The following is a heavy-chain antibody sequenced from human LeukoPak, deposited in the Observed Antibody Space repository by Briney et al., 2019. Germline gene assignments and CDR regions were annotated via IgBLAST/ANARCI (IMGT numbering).Heavy chain of an antibody. V-gene: IGHV3-48*03. D-gene: IGHD2-2*01. CDR3: YQLLLYGFDY. CDR2: ISSSGSTI. Sequence: PGGSLRLSCAASGFTFSSYEMNWVRQAPGKGLEWVSYISSSGSTIYYADSVKGRFTISRDNAKNSLYLQMNSLRAEDTAVYLTYQLLLYGFDYWGQGTLVTVSS. CDR1: GFTFSSYE. J-gene: IGHJ4*02.